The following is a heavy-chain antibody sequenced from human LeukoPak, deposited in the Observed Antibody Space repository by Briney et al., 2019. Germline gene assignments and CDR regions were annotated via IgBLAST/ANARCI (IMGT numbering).Heavy chain of an antibody. CDR3: ATSRTFDY. J-gene: IGHJ4*02. CDR2: ISSDGSST. CDR1: GNYW. V-gene: IGHV3-74*01. Sequence: GGSLRLSCAASGNYWMHWVRQVPGKGLVWVSRISSDGSSTSYADSVKGRFTISRDNAKNTLYLQMNSLRAEDTAVYYCATSRTFDYWGQGTLVTVSS.